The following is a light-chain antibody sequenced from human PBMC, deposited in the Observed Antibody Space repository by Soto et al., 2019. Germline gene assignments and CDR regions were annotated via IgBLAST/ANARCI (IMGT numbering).Light chain of an antibody. CDR3: TVWDDSLRGRL. J-gene: IGLJ2*01. CDR1: SSNIEVNY. Sequence: QSVLTQPPSASGTPGQRVTISCSGASSNIEVNYVYWYQKLPGTAPRLPIYRNNQRPSGVPDRFSGSKSGTSASLAISALRSEDEADYYCTVWDDSLRGRLFGGGTKLTVL. CDR2: RNN. V-gene: IGLV1-47*01.